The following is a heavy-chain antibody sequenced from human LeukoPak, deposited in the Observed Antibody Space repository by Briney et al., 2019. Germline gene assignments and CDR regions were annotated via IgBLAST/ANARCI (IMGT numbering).Heavy chain of an antibody. CDR3: ARVLGYYDILTGYYYGAFDI. V-gene: IGHV1-18*01. J-gene: IGHJ3*02. D-gene: IGHD3-9*01. CDR1: GYTFTNFG. CDR2: INAYSGNT. Sequence: ASVKVSCKASGYTFTNFGVSWVRQAPGQGLEWMGWINAYSGNTYYAQNLQGRVTITTDTSTSTAYMELRSLRSDDTAVYYCARVLGYYDILTGYYYGAFDIWGQGTMVTVSS.